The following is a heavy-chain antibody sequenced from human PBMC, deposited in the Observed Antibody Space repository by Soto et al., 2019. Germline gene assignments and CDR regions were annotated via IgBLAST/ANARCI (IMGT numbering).Heavy chain of an antibody. CDR2: INHSGST. D-gene: IGHD3-10*01. CDR3: ARRATLVIITMVRGVIITAGGMDV. CDR1: GGSFSGYY. Sequence: KPSETLSLTCAVYGGSFSGYYWSWIRQPPGKGLEWIGEINHSGSTNYNPSLKSRVTISVDTSKNQFSLKLSSVTAADTAVYYCARRATLVIITMVRGVIITAGGMDVWGQGTTVTVS. V-gene: IGHV4-34*01. J-gene: IGHJ6*02.